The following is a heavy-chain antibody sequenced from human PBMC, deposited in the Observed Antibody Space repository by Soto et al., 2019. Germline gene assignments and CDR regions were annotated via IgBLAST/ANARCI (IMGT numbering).Heavy chain of an antibody. CDR3: VKARAYGDFAGSFES. V-gene: IGHV3-23*01. CDR1: GFSFGDYA. D-gene: IGHD4-17*01. CDR2: IGGRGGNT. J-gene: IGHJ4*02. Sequence: GGSLRLSCVASGFSFGDYAMNWVRHAPGKGLEWVSNIGGRGGNTFYADSMRGRFTISRDNSKNMLYLEMNNLRVEDSATYYCVKARAYGDFAGSFESWGQGTQVTVSS.